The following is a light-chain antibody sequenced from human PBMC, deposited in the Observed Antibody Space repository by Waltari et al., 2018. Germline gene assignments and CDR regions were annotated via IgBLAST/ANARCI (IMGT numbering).Light chain of an antibody. CDR1: RSVSSY. CDR2: DAS. V-gene: IGKV3-11*01. Sequence: EIVLTQSPATLSLSPGERATLSCRASRSVSSYLAWYQQKPGQAPRLLIYDASNRATGIPARFSGSGSGTDFTLTISSLEPEDFAVYYCQQRRTFGQGTKLEI. CDR3: QQRRT. J-gene: IGKJ2*01.